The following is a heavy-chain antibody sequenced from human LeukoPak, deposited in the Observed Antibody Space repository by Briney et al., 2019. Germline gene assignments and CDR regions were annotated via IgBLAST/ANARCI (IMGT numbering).Heavy chain of an antibody. CDR3: ARGGSGTYYHY. J-gene: IGHJ4*02. CDR2: IYYSGST. CDR1: GGSITSYH. V-gene: IGHV4-59*01. D-gene: IGHD1-26*01. Sequence: SETLSLTCTVSGGSITSYHYSWIRQPPGKGLEWIGYIYYSGSTNYNPSLKSRVTILVDTSKNQFSLKLSSVTAADTAVFYCARGGSGTYYHYWGQGTLVTVSS.